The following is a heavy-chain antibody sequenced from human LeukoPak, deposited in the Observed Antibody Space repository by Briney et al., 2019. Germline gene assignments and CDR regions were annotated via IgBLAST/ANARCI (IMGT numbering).Heavy chain of an antibody. CDR2: IKQDGSEK. Sequence: PGGSLRLSCAASGFTFSSYWMSWVRQAPGKGLEWVANIKQDGSEKYYVDFVKGRFTISRDNAKNSLYLQMNSLRAEDTAVYYCAAPAAYDFWSGYYTHFDYWGQGTLVTVSS. CDR1: GFTFSSYW. V-gene: IGHV3-7*01. D-gene: IGHD3-3*01. J-gene: IGHJ4*02. CDR3: AAPAAYDFWSGYYTHFDY.